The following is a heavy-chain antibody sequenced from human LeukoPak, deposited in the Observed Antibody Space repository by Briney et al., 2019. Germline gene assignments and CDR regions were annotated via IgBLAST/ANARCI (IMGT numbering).Heavy chain of an antibody. CDR1: GGSTSSYY. Sequence: SETLSLTCTVSGGSTSSYYWTWIRQPPGKGLEWIGEINHSGSTNYNPSLKSRVTISVDTSKNQFSLKLSSVTAADTAVYYCARTYYYGSGSPIDYWGQGTLVTVSS. D-gene: IGHD3-10*01. V-gene: IGHV4-34*01. CDR2: INHSGST. CDR3: ARTYYYGSGSPIDY. J-gene: IGHJ4*02.